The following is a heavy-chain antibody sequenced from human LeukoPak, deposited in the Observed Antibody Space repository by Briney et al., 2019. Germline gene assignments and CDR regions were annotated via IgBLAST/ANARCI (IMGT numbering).Heavy chain of an antibody. D-gene: IGHD1-26*01. Sequence: ASVKVSCKASGYTFTGYYMHWVRQAPGQGLEWMGWINPNSGGTNYAQKFQGRVTMTRDTSISTAYMELSRLRSDDTAVYYCARDESSDPSQGPWGQGTLVTVSS. V-gene: IGHV1-2*02. CDR1: GYTFTGYY. CDR2: INPNSGGT. J-gene: IGHJ5*02. CDR3: ARDESSDPSQGP.